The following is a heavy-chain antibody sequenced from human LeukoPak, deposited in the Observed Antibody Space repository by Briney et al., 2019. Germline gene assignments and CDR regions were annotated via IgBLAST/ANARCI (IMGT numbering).Heavy chain of an antibody. D-gene: IGHD2-15*01. CDR1: GYTFTNYD. CDR2: MNPKSGNT. J-gene: IGHJ5*02. CDR3: ARDQDTVVVVAALRQREMGGFNP. Sequence: ASVKVSCKASGYTFTNYDINWVRQATGQGPEWMGWMNPKSGNTGYAQKFQGRVTMTRNTSISTAYMELSSLGSDDTAVYYCARDQDTVVVVAALRQREMGGFNPWGQGTLVTVSS. V-gene: IGHV1-8*01.